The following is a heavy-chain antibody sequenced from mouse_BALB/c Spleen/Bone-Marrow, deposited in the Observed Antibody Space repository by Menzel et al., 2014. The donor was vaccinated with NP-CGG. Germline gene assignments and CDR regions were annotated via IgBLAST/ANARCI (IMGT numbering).Heavy chain of an antibody. CDR1: GYTFTDYA. CDR2: ISTYSGNT. J-gene: IGHJ2*01. D-gene: IGHD1-1*01. Sequence: QVQLKESGPELVRPGVSVKISCKGSGYTFTDYAMHWVKQSHAKSLEWIGVISTYSGNTNYNQKFKGKATMTVDKSSSTAYMELARLTSEDSAIYYCARSDYGNRGGYFDYWGQGTTLTVSS. V-gene: IGHV1-67*01. CDR3: ARSDYGNRGGYFDY.